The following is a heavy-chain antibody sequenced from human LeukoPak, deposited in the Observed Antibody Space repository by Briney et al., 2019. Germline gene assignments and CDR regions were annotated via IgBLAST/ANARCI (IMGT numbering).Heavy chain of an antibody. CDR1: GFTFSSYA. Sequence: GSLRLSCAASGFTFSSYAMGWVRQAPGKGLEWVSSISGSDYTTYYADSVKGRFTISRDNSKNTLYLRMNSLRAEDSAVYFCAKHQLVGPYYLDYWGQGTLVTVSS. D-gene: IGHD1-1*01. CDR3: AKHQLVGPYYLDY. CDR2: ISGSDYTT. J-gene: IGHJ4*02. V-gene: IGHV3-23*01.